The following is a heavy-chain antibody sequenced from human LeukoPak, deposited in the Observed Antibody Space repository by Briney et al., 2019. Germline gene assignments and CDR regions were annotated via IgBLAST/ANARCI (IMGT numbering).Heavy chain of an antibody. CDR2: INSDGDST. CDR3: VKTPYSSTWYVGDY. Sequence: PGGSLRLSCSASGFTFSSYAMHWVRQAAGEGLEYVSAINSDGDSTYYADSVKGRFTISRDNSKNTLYLQMSSLRPEDSAVYYCVKTPYSSTWYVGDYWDQGTLVTVSS. D-gene: IGHD2/OR15-2a*01. J-gene: IGHJ4*02. V-gene: IGHV3-64D*06. CDR1: GFTFSSYA.